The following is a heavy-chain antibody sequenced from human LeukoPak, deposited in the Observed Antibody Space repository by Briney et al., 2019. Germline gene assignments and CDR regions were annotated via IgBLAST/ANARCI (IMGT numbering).Heavy chain of an antibody. Sequence: HPGGSLRLSCAASGFTFSSYAMHWVRQAPGKGLEWVAVISYDGSNKYYADSAKGRFTISRDNSKNTLYLQMNSLRAEDTAVYYCAREAPSRLLWPDYWGQGTLVTVSS. CDR3: AREAPSRLLWPDY. CDR2: ISYDGSNK. D-gene: IGHD3-16*01. CDR1: GFTFSSYA. V-gene: IGHV3-30*04. J-gene: IGHJ4*02.